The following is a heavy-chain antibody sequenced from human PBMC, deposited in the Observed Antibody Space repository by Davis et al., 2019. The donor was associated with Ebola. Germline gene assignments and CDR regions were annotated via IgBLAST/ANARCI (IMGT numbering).Heavy chain of an antibody. CDR3: ARMVNAIVVVPAATPYYYGMDV. CDR1: GGTFSSYA. V-gene: IGHV1-2*02. Sequence: ASVKVSCKASGGTFSSYAISWVRQAPGQGLEWMGWINPNSGGTNYAQKFQGRVTMTRDTSISTAYMELSRLRSEDTAVYYCARMVNAIVVVPAATPYYYGMDVWGQGTTVTVSS. CDR2: INPNSGGT. J-gene: IGHJ6*02. D-gene: IGHD2-2*01.